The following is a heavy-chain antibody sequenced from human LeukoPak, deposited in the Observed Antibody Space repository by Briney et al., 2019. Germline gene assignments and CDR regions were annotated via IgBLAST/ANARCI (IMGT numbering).Heavy chain of an antibody. CDR2: INSDGSST. CDR3: ARLDSSGYSNYFDY. J-gene: IGHJ4*02. Sequence: GGSLRLSCAASGFTFSSYAMSWVRQAPGKGLVWVSRINSDGSSTSYADSVKGRFTISRDNAKNTLYLQMNSLRAEDTAVYYCARLDSSGYSNYFDYWGQGTLVTVSS. V-gene: IGHV3-74*01. CDR1: GFTFSSYA. D-gene: IGHD3-22*01.